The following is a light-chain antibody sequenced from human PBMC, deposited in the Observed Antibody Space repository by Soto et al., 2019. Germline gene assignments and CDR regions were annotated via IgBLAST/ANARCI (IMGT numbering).Light chain of an antibody. CDR1: QRISRW. Sequence: DIQMTQSPSTLSASVGDRVTITCRASQRISRWLAWYQQKPGKAPKLLIYGASSLESGVPSRFSGSGSVTEFTLTIDSLQPDDFATYYCQQYSSSSPTFGQGTKLEI. J-gene: IGKJ2*01. V-gene: IGKV1-5*01. CDR3: QQYSSSSPT. CDR2: GAS.